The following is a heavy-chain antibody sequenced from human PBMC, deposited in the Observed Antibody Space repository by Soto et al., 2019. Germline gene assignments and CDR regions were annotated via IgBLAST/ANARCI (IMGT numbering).Heavy chain of an antibody. CDR3: ARAVPAAMESGWFDP. D-gene: IGHD2-2*01. CDR1: GFTFSDHY. CDR2: TRNKANSYTT. V-gene: IGHV3-72*01. Sequence: GGPLRLSCSASGFTFSDHYMDWVRQAPGKGLEWVGRTRNKANSYTTEYAASVKGRFTISRDDSKNSLYLQMNSLKTEDTAVYYCARAVPAAMESGWFDPWGQGTLVTVSS. J-gene: IGHJ5*02.